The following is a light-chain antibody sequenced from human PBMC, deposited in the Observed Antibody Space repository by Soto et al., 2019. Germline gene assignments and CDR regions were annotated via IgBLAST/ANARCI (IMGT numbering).Light chain of an antibody. Sequence: EIVMTQSPATLSVSPGERATLSCRASQSVSNNLAWYQQKPGQAPRLLIYGASTRATGVPARFSGSVSGTEFTLTISSLQSEDSAVYYCQHHNNWPPEWTFGQGTKVEIK. CDR2: GAS. CDR1: QSVSNN. V-gene: IGKV3-15*01. CDR3: QHHNNWPPEWT. J-gene: IGKJ1*01.